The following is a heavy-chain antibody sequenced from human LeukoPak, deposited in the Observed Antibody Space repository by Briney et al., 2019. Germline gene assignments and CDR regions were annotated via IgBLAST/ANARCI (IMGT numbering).Heavy chain of an antibody. CDR2: ITSGSSYI. CDR1: GFTFRSYT. J-gene: IGHJ4*02. Sequence: PGGSLRLSCAASGFTFRSYTMNWVRQAPGKGLEWVSSITSGSSYIYYADSVKGRFSISRDNAKNSLYLQMNSLRAEDTAVYYCARVAGRYDSSGQGPDYWGQGTLVTVSS. D-gene: IGHD3-22*01. V-gene: IGHV3-21*04. CDR3: ARVAGRYDSSGQGPDY.